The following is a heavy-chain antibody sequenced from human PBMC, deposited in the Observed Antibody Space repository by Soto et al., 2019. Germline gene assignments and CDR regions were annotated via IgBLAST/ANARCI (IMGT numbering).Heavy chain of an antibody. Sequence: PSETLSLTCTVSGGSMSSYYWSWIRQPPGKGLEWIGYIYYSGSTNYNPSLKSRVTISVDTSKNQFSLKLSSVTAADTAMYYCAREAGVRYTFDPWGQGTLVTVSS. J-gene: IGHJ5*02. CDR2: IYYSGST. CDR1: GGSMSSYY. CDR3: AREAGVRYTFDP. V-gene: IGHV4-59*01. D-gene: IGHD3-9*01.